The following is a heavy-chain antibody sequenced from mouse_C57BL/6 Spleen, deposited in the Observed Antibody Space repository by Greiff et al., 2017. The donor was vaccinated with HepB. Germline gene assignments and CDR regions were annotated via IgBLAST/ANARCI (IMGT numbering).Heavy chain of an antibody. CDR3: ARERSPYWYFDV. CDR2: ISYDGSN. Sequence: VQLQQSGPGLVKPSQSLSLTCSVTGYSITSGYYWNWIRQFPGNKLEWMGYISYDGSNNYNPSLKNRISITRDTSKNQFFLKLNSVTTEDTATYYCARERSPYWYFDVWGTGTTVTVSS. V-gene: IGHV3-6*01. D-gene: IGHD1-1*01. J-gene: IGHJ1*03. CDR1: GYSITSGYY.